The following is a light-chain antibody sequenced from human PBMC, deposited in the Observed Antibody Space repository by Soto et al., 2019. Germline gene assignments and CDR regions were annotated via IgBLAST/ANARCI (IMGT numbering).Light chain of an antibody. CDR1: QSVSSSY. V-gene: IGKV3-20*01. CDR3: QQYGSSPET. CDR2: GAS. J-gene: IGKJ1*01. Sequence: EIVLTQSPGTLSLSPGERATLSCRASQSVSSSYLAWYQQKPGQAPRLLIYGASSRATGIPDRFSGSGSGTYFTLTISILEPDDSAVYYCQQYGSSPETFGQGTRVEIK.